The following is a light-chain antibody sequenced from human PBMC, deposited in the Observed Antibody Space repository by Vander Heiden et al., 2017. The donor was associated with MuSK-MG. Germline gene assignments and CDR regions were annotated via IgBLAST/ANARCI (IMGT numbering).Light chain of an antibody. V-gene: IGLV3-9*01. CDR1: NIGSKY. Sequence: SYELTQPLSVSVALGQTARMTCGGNNIGSKYVHVYQQKPGQAPVLVIYRDSNRPSGIPERFSGSNSGNTATLTISRAQAGDEADYYCQVWDSSTVVFGGGTKLTVL. CDR2: RDS. CDR3: QVWDSSTVV. J-gene: IGLJ2*01.